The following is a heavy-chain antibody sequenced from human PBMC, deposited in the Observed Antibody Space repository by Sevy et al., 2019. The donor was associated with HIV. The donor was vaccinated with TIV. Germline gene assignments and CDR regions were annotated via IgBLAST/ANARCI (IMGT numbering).Heavy chain of an antibody. J-gene: IGHJ4*02. CDR3: ARAYSSSHFDY. CDR2: IDQDESEK. D-gene: IGHD6-13*01. Sequence: GGSLRLSCAVSGFTFSSYWMTWVRQAPGKGLEWVANIDQDESEKYYVDSVKGRFTISRDNAKSSLYLQINSLRAEDTAVYYCARAYSSSHFDYWGQGTLVTVSS. V-gene: IGHV3-7*01. CDR1: GFTFSSYW.